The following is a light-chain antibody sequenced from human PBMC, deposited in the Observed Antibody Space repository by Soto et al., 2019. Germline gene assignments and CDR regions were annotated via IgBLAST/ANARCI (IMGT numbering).Light chain of an antibody. V-gene: IGKV3-20*01. Sequence: EIVLTQSPGTLSLSPGERATLSCRASQSVSSAYLAWYQQKPGQAPRLLIYDVSSRATGIPDRFSGSGSGTDFTLTVSRLEPEDFAVYYCQQYVTSSPRTFGQGTKVEIK. CDR3: QQYVTSSPRT. CDR1: QSVSSAY. J-gene: IGKJ1*01. CDR2: DVS.